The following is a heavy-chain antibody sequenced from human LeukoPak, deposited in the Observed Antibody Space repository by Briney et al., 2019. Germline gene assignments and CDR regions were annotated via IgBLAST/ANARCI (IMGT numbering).Heavy chain of an antibody. J-gene: IGHJ4*02. Sequence: GGSLRLSCAASGFPFSSDAMSWVRQAPGKGLEWVSSLSSSGADTYYADSVKGRFTSSRDNSKNTLYLQMRSLRVEDTAVYYCAKVSRSTVTTSYFDYWGQGTLVTVSS. D-gene: IGHD4-17*01. CDR3: AKVSRSTVTTSYFDY. CDR1: GFPFSSDA. CDR2: LSSSGADT. V-gene: IGHV3-23*01.